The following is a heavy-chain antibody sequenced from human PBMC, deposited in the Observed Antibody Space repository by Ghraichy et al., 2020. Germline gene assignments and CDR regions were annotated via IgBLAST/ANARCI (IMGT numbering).Heavy chain of an antibody. V-gene: IGHV3-30*18. CDR2: ISNDGSNK. D-gene: IGHD3-22*01. CDR1: GFIFSSYG. CDR3: AKASYDSTANYWGRFEDY. Sequence: GESLNISCAASGFIFSSYGMHWVRQAPGKGLEWVAVISNDGSNKYYADSVKGRFTMSRDNSKNTLYLQMSSLRAEDTAVYYCAKASYDSTANYWGRFEDYWGQGTLVTVSS. J-gene: IGHJ4*02.